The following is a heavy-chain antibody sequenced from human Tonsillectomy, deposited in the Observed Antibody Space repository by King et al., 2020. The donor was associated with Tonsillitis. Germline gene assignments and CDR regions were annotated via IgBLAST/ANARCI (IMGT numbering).Heavy chain of an antibody. CDR3: ASVGGYCSSTSCYDYYYYGMDV. J-gene: IGHJ6*02. V-gene: IGHV3-7*03. D-gene: IGHD2-2*03. CDR2: IKQDGSEK. Sequence: VQLVESGGGLVQPGGSLRLSCAASGFTFSSYWMSWVRQAPGKGLEWVANIKQDGSEKYYVDSVKGRFTISRDNAKNSLYLQMNSLRAEDTAVYYCASVGGYCSSTSCYDYYYYGMDVWGQGTTVTVSS. CDR1: GFTFSSYW.